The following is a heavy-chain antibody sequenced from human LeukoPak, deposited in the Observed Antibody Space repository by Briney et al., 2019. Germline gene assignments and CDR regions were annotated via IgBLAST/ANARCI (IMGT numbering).Heavy chain of an antibody. D-gene: IGHD2-15*01. Sequence: GSLRLSCAASGFTFRTYAMSWVRQAPGKGLEWVSNISGNNGNTYYADSVKGRFTISRDDSKNTLYLQMNSLRAEDTAVYYCAKSGLNRFDYWGQGTLVTVSS. CDR3: AKSGLNRFDY. V-gene: IGHV3-23*01. CDR2: ISGNNGNT. CDR1: GFTFRTYA. J-gene: IGHJ4*02.